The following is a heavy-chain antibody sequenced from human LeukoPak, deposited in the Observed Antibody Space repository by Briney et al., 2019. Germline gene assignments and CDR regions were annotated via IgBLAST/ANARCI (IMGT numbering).Heavy chain of an antibody. J-gene: IGHJ4*02. CDR3: AKAKGYFDWLFEGNYFDY. CDR1: GFTFGTSA. Sequence: PGGSLRLSCAASGFTFGTSAMSWVRQAPGNGLEWVSGISGSGGRTNYADSVKGRFTIPRDNPKNTLYLQMNSLRADDTAVYYCAKAKGYFDWLFEGNYFDYWGQGTLVAVSS. D-gene: IGHD3-9*01. V-gene: IGHV3-23*01. CDR2: ISGSGGRT.